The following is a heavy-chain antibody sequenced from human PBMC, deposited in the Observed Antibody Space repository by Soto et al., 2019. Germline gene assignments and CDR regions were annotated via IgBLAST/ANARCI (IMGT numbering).Heavy chain of an antibody. CDR1: GFTIGDFW. CDR3: ASQRIYYAMDV. Sequence: EVQLVESGGGLVQPGGSLRLSCTVSGFTIGDFWMTWVRQAPGKGLEWVANMNQNGGEIYYADSVRGRFVISRDNAKNSLFLQMNSLSADDTALYYCASQRIYYAMDVWGQGTTVTVSS. J-gene: IGHJ6*02. CDR2: MNQNGGEI. V-gene: IGHV3-7*05. D-gene: IGHD1-1*01.